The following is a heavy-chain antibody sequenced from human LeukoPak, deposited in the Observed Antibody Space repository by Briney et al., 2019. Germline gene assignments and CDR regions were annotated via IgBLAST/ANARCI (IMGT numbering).Heavy chain of an antibody. Sequence: ASVKVSCKASGYTFTSYGISWVRQAPGQGLERMGWISAYNGNTNYAQKLQGRVTMTTDTSTSTAYMELRSLRSDDTAVYYCARFGSSGWYSSKYGMDVWGQGTTVTVSS. D-gene: IGHD6-19*01. J-gene: IGHJ6*02. CDR2: ISAYNGNT. V-gene: IGHV1-18*01. CDR1: GYTFTSYG. CDR3: ARFGSSGWYSSKYGMDV.